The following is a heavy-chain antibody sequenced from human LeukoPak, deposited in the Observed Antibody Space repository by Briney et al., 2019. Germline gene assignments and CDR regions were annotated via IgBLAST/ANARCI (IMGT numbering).Heavy chain of an antibody. Sequence: GGSLRLSCAASGFTFNIYSMNWVPPGPGKGLVWVSYISSSSSTIYYADHVKGRITISRDNAKNSLYLQMNSLRAEDTAVYYCARDAPPYCSSTSCPPRRYYMDVWGKGTTVTVSS. CDR1: GFTFNIYS. J-gene: IGHJ6*03. CDR2: ISSSSSTI. D-gene: IGHD2-2*01. CDR3: ARDAPPYCSSTSCPPRRYYMDV. V-gene: IGHV3-48*04.